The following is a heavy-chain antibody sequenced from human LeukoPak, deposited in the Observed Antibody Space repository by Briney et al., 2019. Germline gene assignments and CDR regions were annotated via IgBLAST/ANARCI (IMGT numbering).Heavy chain of an antibody. J-gene: IGHJ3*02. V-gene: IGHV3-48*03. CDR2: IGSSGSTV. Sequence: GGSLRLSCAASGFSFSSYEMNWVRQAPGKGLEWVSYIGSSGSTVYYADSVKGRFTISRDNAKNSMYLQMNSLRDEDTAVYYCARDTLVYADSPDAFDIWGQGTMVTVSS. CDR1: GFSFSSYE. D-gene: IGHD4-17*01. CDR3: ARDTLVYADSPDAFDI.